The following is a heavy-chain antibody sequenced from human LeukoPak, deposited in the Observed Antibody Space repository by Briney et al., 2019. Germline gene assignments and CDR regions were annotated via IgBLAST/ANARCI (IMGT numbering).Heavy chain of an antibody. Sequence: GESLKISCRGSGYSFTSYWRGWVRQMPGKGLEGMGISYPGDADTRYSPSFQGQVPISADKSISTAYLQWSSLKASDTAMYYCARPDYYDSSGYYPTHHDAFDIWGQGTMVTVSS. CDR2: SYPGDADT. V-gene: IGHV5-51*01. CDR3: ARPDYYDSSGYYPTHHDAFDI. CDR1: GYSFTSYW. J-gene: IGHJ3*02. D-gene: IGHD3-22*01.